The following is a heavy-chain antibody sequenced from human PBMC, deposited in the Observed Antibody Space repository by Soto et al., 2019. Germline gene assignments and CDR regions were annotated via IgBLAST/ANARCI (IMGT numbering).Heavy chain of an antibody. Sequence: EVQLVESGGGLVQPGGSLRLSCAASGFTFSDFYMDWVRQARGKGLEWVGRTKTKANTYTTEYAASVKGRFTISRDDSKNSLYLQMNSLKTEDTAVYYCTRVKSGQYFDYWGQGTLVTVSS. CDR2: TKTKANTYTT. V-gene: IGHV3-72*01. CDR3: TRVKSGQYFDY. D-gene: IGHD3-10*01. J-gene: IGHJ4*02. CDR1: GFTFSDFY.